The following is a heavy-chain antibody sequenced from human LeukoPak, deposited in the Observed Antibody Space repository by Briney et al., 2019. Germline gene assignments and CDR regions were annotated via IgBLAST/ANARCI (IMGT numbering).Heavy chain of an antibody. J-gene: IGHJ5*02. D-gene: IGHD2-2*01. CDR1: GFTYSSYW. V-gene: IGHV3-74*01. CDR3: ARGYCSSTSCSNWFDP. CDR2: INRDGSST. Sequence: PGGSLRLSCAASGFTYSSYWMHWVRHAPGQGLVWVSRINRDGSSTSYAGSGKGRFTISRDHVKSTVYLQMNSLRAEDTAVYYCARGYCSSTSCSNWFDPWGQGTLVTVSS.